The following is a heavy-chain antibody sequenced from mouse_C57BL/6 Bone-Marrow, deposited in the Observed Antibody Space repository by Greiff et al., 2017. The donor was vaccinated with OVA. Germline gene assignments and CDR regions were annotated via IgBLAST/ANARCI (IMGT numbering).Heavy chain of an antibody. CDR3: SRAGLYYPYSFDY. J-gene: IGHJ2*01. D-gene: IGHD2-1*01. V-gene: IGHV5-4*01. Sequence: EVQGVEFGGGLVKPGGSLKLSCAASGFTFSSYAMSWVRQTPEKRLEWVATISDGGSYTYYPDNVKGRFTISRDNANKNLYLQMSQLKSEDTAMYYCSRAGLYYPYSFDYWGQGTTLTVSS. CDR1: GFTFSSYA. CDR2: ISDGGSYT.